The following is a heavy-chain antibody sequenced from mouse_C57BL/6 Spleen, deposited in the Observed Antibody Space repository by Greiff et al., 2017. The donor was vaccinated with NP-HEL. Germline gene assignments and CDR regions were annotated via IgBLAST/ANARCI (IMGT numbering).Heavy chain of an antibody. D-gene: IGHD1-1*01. CDR3: ARRDYGSHFDY. CDR1: GYTFTSYG. J-gene: IGHJ2*01. CDR2: IFPRSGNS. V-gene: IGHV1-81*01. Sequence: QVQLQQSGAELARPGASVKLSCKASGYTFTSYGLSWVKQRTGQGLEWIGEIFPRSGNSYYNEKFNGKATLTADKSSSTAYMELRSLTSEDSAVYFCARRDYGSHFDYWGQGTTLTVSS.